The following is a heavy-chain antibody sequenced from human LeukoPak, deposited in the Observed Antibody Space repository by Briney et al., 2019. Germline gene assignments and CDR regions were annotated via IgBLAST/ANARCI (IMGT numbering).Heavy chain of an antibody. CDR2: IKRKTDGETT. D-gene: IGHD3-3*01. CDR1: GFTFSNAW. J-gene: IGHJ6*03. CDR3: TTMSTYDFWSGFNGYYYMDV. Sequence: GGSLRLSCAASGFTFSNAWMSWVRQAPGKGLEWVGRIKRKTDGETTDYAAPVKGRFTISRDDSKNTLYLQMNSLKTEDTAVYYCTTMSTYDFWSGFNGYYYMDVWGKGTTVTVSS. V-gene: IGHV3-15*01.